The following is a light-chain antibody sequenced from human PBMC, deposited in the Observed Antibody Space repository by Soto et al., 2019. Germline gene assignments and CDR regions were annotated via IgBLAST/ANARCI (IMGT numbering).Light chain of an antibody. CDR2: GAS. CDR1: QSVGPN. V-gene: IGKV3-20*01. CDR3: QQYGSSGT. Sequence: EIVWTQSPATLSVSPGDSAPLSCRASQSVGPNLVWYQQRFGQSPRLLIYGASNRATGIPDRFSGSGSGTDFTLTISRLGPEDFAVYYCQQYGSSGTFGQGTKVDIK. J-gene: IGKJ1*01.